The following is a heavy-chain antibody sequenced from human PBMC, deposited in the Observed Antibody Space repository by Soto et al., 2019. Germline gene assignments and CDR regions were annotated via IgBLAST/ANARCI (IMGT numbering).Heavy chain of an antibody. Sequence: SETLSLTCAVYGGSFSGYYWSWIRQPPGKGLEWIGEINHSGSTNYNPSLKSRVTISVDTSKNQFSLNLSSVTAADTAVYYCARGSGGKYSNRGYYYHMDVWGKGTTVTVSS. J-gene: IGHJ6*03. CDR2: INHSGST. CDR1: GGSFSGYY. V-gene: IGHV4-34*01. CDR3: ARGSGGKYSNRGYYYHMDV. D-gene: IGHD4-4*01.